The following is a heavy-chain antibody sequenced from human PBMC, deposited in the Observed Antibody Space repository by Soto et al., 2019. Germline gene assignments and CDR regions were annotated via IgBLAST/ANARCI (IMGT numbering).Heavy chain of an antibody. CDR1: WVNLISYG. CDR3: AREGVYYYYGMDV. CDR2: ISSSSSTI. D-gene: IGHD3-16*01. V-gene: IGHV3-48*02. J-gene: IGHJ6*02. Sequence: GPHRLRNRVAWVNLISYGVHRVRQTPGKGLEWVSYISSSSSTIYYADSVKGRFTISRDNAKNSLYLQMNSLRDEDTAVYYCAREGVYYYYGMDVWGQGTTVTVSS.